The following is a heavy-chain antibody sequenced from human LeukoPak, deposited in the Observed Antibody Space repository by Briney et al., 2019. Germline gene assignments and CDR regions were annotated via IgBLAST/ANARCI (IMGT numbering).Heavy chain of an antibody. CDR1: GFTFSSYS. D-gene: IGHD3-10*01. Sequence: GGSLRLSCAASGFTFSSYSMNWVRQAPGKGLEWVSSISSSSSYIYYADSVKGRFTISRDNAKNSLYLQTNSLRAEDTAVYYCARARFGELLFGYWGQGTLVTVSS. J-gene: IGHJ4*02. V-gene: IGHV3-21*01. CDR2: ISSSSSYI. CDR3: ARARFGELLFGY.